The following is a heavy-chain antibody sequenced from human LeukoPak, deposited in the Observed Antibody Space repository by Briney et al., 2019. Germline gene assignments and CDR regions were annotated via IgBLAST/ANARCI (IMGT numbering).Heavy chain of an antibody. D-gene: IGHD6-19*01. J-gene: IGHJ5*02. CDR1: GFTFNNYA. Sequence: GGSLRLSCAASGFTFNNYAMSRVRQAPGRGLEWVSAISSGGDYTNSADSVKGRFTISRDNSRNTLYLRMNSLRAEDTAVYYCAKDRASGSGSYSYRGFDHWGQGTLVTVSS. V-gene: IGHV3-23*01. CDR3: AKDRASGSGSYSYRGFDH. CDR2: ISSGGDYT.